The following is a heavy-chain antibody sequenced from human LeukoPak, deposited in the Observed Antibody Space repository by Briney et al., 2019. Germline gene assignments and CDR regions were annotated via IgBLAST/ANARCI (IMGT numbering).Heavy chain of an antibody. CDR2: IYYSGST. CDR3: ARARRDLPIMIVVARKDASDI. V-gene: IGHV4-39*01. D-gene: IGHD3-22*01. J-gene: IGHJ3*02. CDR1: GGSISSSSYY. Sequence: NPSETLSLTCTVSGGSISSSSYYWGWIRQPPGKGLEWIGSIYYSGSTYYNPSLKSRVTISVDTSKNQFSLKLSSVTAADTAVYYCARARRDLPIMIVVARKDASDIWGQGTMVTVSS.